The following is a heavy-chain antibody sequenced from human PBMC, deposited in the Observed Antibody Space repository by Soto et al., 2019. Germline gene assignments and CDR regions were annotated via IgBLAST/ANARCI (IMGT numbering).Heavy chain of an antibody. Sequence: GESLKISCKGPGYSFTSYWIGWVRQMPGKGLEWMGVINPGDSDTRYSLSFQGLVTISADKSISTAHLQWSGLKASDTAMYYCVRQDYDILTGYVYNWFDPWGQGTQVTVSS. V-gene: IGHV5-51*01. CDR3: VRQDYDILTGYVYNWFDP. D-gene: IGHD3-9*01. J-gene: IGHJ5*02. CDR1: GYSFTSYW. CDR2: INPGDSDT.